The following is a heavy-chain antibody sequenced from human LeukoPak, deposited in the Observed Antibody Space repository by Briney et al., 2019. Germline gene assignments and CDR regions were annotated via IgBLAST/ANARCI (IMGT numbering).Heavy chain of an antibody. D-gene: IGHD4-11*01. CDR2: IIPIFGTA. Sequence: SVKVSCKASGGTFSSYAISWVRQAPGQGLEWMGGIIPIFGTANYAQKFQGRVTITTDESTSTAYMELSSLRSEDTAVYYCASSISNYNYYYHMDVWGKGTTVTVSS. V-gene: IGHV1-69*05. CDR1: GGTFSSYA. J-gene: IGHJ6*03. CDR3: ASSISNYNYYYHMDV.